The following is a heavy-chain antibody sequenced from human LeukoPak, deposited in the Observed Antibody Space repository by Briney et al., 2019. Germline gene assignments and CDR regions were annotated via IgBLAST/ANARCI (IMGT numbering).Heavy chain of an antibody. Sequence: VASVKVSCKASGYTFTGYYMHWVRQAPGQGLEWMGWINPNSGGTNYAQKFQGRVTMTRDTSISTAYMELSRLGSDDTAVYYCARDIAARGVTFDYWGQGTLVTVSS. CDR1: GYTFTGYY. CDR2: INPNSGGT. V-gene: IGHV1-2*02. CDR3: ARDIAARGVTFDY. D-gene: IGHD6-6*01. J-gene: IGHJ4*02.